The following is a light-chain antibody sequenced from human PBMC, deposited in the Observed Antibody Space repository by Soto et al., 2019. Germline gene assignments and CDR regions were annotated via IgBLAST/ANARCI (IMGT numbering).Light chain of an antibody. CDR3: SSYTTSSTLV. Sequence: QSVLTQPASVSGSPGQSITISCTGTNSDVGAYDLVSWYQHHPGEAPKLIICNVSDRPSGVSNRFSGSKSGNTASLTISGLQAGDEADYYCSSYTTSSTLVFGTGTKVTVL. CDR2: NVS. CDR1: NSDVGAYDL. J-gene: IGLJ1*01. V-gene: IGLV2-14*03.